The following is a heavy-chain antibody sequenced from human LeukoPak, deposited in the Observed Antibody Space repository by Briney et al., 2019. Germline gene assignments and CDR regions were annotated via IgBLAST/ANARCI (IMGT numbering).Heavy chain of an antibody. J-gene: IGHJ4*02. CDR2: IIPILGLA. V-gene: IGHV1-69*04. Sequence: ASVKVSCKASGGTFSSYAISWVRQAPGQGLEWMGRIIPILGLANYAQKFQGRVTITADKSTSTAYMELSSLRSEDTAVYYCARPYNDYGDYDAFDYWGQGTLVTVSS. D-gene: IGHD4-17*01. CDR3: ARPYNDYGDYDAFDY. CDR1: GGTFSSYA.